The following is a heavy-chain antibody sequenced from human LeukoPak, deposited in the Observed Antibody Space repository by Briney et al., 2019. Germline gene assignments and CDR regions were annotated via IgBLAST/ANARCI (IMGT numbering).Heavy chain of an antibody. CDR1: GGSFSGYY. Sequence: SETLSLTCAVYGGSFSGYYWSWIRQPPGKGLEWIGEINHSGSTNYNPSLKSRVTISVDTSKNQFSLKLSSVTAADTAVYYCARPKDSSSSAYYYYYMDVWGKGTTVTVSS. CDR2: INHSGST. D-gene: IGHD6-6*01. V-gene: IGHV4-34*01. J-gene: IGHJ6*03. CDR3: ARPKDSSSSAYYYYYMDV.